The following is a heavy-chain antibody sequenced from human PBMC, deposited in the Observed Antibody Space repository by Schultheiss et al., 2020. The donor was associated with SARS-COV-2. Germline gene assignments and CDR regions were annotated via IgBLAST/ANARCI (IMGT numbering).Heavy chain of an antibody. J-gene: IGHJ4*02. CDR2: ISYDGSNK. V-gene: IGHV3-30*03. Sequence: GGSLRLSCAASGFTFTSYWMHWVRQAPGKGLVWVAVISYDGSNKYYADSVKGRFTISRDNSKNTLYLQMNSLRAEDTAVYYCASVDTAMVPPWHWGQGTLVTVSS. D-gene: IGHD5-18*01. CDR3: ASVDTAMVPPWH. CDR1: GFTFTSYW.